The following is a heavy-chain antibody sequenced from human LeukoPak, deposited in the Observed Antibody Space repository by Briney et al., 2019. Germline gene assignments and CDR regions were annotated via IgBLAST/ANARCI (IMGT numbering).Heavy chain of an antibody. CDR2: IYSGTNT. CDR1: GFTVSAKY. V-gene: IGHV3-53*01. D-gene: IGHD3-22*01. Sequence: PGGSLRLSCAASGFTVSAKYMSWVRQAPGKGLEWVSVIYSGTNTYYADFVKGRFTISRDNSKNTVYLQMNSLRAEDTAVYYCAREGVYDSSGYHDALDIWGQGTMVTVSS. CDR3: AREGVYDSSGYHDALDI. J-gene: IGHJ3*02.